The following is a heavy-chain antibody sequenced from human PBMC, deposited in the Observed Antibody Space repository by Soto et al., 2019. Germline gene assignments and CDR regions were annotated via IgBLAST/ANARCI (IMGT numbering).Heavy chain of an antibody. V-gene: IGHV3-21*06. Sequence: GSLRLSCAASGFTPRTYTMNWARQAPGKGLEWVSSISISSSDRYYADSVRGRFTISRDNAKNALYLQMNSLRADDTAVYFCVRGMNPLFGGQGTLVTVSS. J-gene: IGHJ4*01. CDR2: ISISSSDR. CDR3: VRGMNPLF. CDR1: GFTPRTYT.